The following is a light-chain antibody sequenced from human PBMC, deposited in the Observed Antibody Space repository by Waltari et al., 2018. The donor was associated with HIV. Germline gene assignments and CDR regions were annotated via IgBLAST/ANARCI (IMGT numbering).Light chain of an antibody. V-gene: IGLV3-21*04. J-gene: IGLJ1*01. CDR2: NES. CDR1: NIGSKS. CDR3: QVWDSSSDHPGV. Sequence: SYVLTQPPSLSVAPGKTARITCGGNNIGSKSVHWYQPKPGQAPVLVIYNESDRPSGIPERFSGSNSGNTATLTISRVEAGDEADYYCQVWDSSSDHPGVFGTGTKVTVL.